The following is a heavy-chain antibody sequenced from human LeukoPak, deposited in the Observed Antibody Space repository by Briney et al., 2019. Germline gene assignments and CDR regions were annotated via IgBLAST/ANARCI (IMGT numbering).Heavy chain of an antibody. D-gene: IGHD6-19*01. J-gene: IGHJ3*02. CDR2: ISSSSSYI. Sequence: GGSLRLSCAASGFTFSSYSMNWVRQAPGKGLEWVSSISSSSSYIYYADSVKGRFTISRDNAKISLYLQMNSLRAEDTAVYYCARDKLAVGAFDIWGQGTMVTVSS. CDR1: GFTFSSYS. CDR3: ARDKLAVGAFDI. V-gene: IGHV3-21*01.